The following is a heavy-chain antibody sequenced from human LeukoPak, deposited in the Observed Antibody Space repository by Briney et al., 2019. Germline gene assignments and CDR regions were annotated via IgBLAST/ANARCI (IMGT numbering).Heavy chain of an antibody. CDR3: ARGRGYNSFDY. CDR2: INHSGST. D-gene: IGHD5-24*01. J-gene: IGHJ4*02. Sequence: PSETLSLXCAVYGGSFSGYYWSWIRQPPGKGLEWIGEINHSGSTNYNPSLKSRVTISVDTSKNQFSLKVNSVTAADTAVYYCARGRGYNSFDYWGQGTLVTVSS. V-gene: IGHV4-34*01. CDR1: GGSFSGYY.